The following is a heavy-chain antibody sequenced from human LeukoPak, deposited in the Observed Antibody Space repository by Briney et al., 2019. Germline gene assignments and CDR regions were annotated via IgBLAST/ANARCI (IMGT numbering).Heavy chain of an antibody. J-gene: IGHJ5*02. V-gene: IGHV1-2*02. CDR1: GYTFTGYY. CDR3: ARGGGYDFWSGYYSLGEKNWFDP. Sequence: ASVKVSCKASGYTFTGYYMHWVRQAPGQGLEWMGWINPNSGGTNYAQKSQGRVTMTRDTSISTAYMELSRLRSDDTAVYYCARGGGYDFWSGYYSLGEKNWFDPWGQGTLVTVSS. CDR2: INPNSGGT. D-gene: IGHD3-3*01.